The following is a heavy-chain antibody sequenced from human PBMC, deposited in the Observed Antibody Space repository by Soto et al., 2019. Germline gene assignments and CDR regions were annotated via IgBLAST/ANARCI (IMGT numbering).Heavy chain of an antibody. D-gene: IGHD3-10*01. V-gene: IGHV1-69*01. CDR2: IIPIFGTP. CDR1: GGIFSTYA. Sequence: QVQLVQSGAEVKKPGSSVKVSCKASGGIFSTYAISWLRQAPGQGLEWMGGIIPIFGTPNYAQRFQGRVTITADESTNTGYMELSRLRSEDTAVYYCARDRDDYGSGNYYNRIDFWGQGTLVTVSS. CDR3: ARDRDDYGSGNYYNRIDF. J-gene: IGHJ4*02.